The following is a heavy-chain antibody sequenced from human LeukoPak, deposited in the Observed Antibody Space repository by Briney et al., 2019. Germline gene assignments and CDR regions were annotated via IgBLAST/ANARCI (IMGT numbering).Heavy chain of an antibody. CDR3: AAYCSADGCSSLGGY. CDR2: IKQDGSEK. CDR1: GFAFGNYY. Sequence: AGSLRLSCAASGFAFGNYYMNWVRQAPGKGLDWVANIKQDGSEKNYVDSVKGRFTISRDNAKNSLYLLLNSLRVEDTAVYYCAAYCSADGCSSLGGYWGQGTLVTVSS. V-gene: IGHV3-7*01. J-gene: IGHJ4*02. D-gene: IGHD2-15*01.